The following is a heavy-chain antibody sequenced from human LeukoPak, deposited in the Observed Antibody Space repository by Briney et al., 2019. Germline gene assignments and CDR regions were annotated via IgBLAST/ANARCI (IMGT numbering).Heavy chain of an antibody. CDR3: ARGAYCSYTSCYSNAFDI. J-gene: IGHJ3*02. CDR1: GGSISHSY. Sequence: SETLSLTCTVSGGSISHSYWTWIRQPPGKGLEWIGYIYHSGSTTYNPSLKSRVTISVDTSKNQFSLKLSSVTAADTAVYYCARGAYCSYTSCYSNAFDIWGQGSLVTVSS. D-gene: IGHD2-2*01. CDR2: IYHSGST. V-gene: IGHV4-59*01.